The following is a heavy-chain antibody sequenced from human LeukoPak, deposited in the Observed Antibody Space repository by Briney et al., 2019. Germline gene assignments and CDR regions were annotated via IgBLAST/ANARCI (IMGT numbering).Heavy chain of an antibody. CDR1: GYTFTSYY. Sequence: ASVKVSCKASGYTFTSYYMHWVRQATGQGLEWMGIINPSGGSTSYAQKFQGRVTMTRDMSTSTVYMELSSLRSEDTTVYYCARDQMSNDSFDIWGQGTMVTVSS. V-gene: IGHV1-46*01. CDR3: ARDQMSNDSFDI. CDR2: INPSGGST. D-gene: IGHD5-24*01. J-gene: IGHJ3*02.